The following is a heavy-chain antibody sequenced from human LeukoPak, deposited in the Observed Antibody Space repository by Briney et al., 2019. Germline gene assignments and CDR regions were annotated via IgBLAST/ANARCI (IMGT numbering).Heavy chain of an antibody. CDR1: GGSISSYY. Sequence: MSSETLSLTCTVSGGSISSYYWSWIRQPPGKGLEWIGYIHYSGSTNYNPSLKSRVTISVDTSKNQFSLKLSSVTAADTAVYYCARSSESYDSSGYYSYYFDYWGQGTLVTVSS. CDR3: ARSSESYDSSGYYSYYFDY. V-gene: IGHV4-59*01. J-gene: IGHJ4*02. D-gene: IGHD3-22*01. CDR2: IHYSGST.